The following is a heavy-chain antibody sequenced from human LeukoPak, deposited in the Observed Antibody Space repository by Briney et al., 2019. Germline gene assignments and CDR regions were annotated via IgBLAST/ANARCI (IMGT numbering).Heavy chain of an antibody. V-gene: IGHV1-24*01. CDR3: ARRGYCSSTSCLDY. CDR2: FDPEDGET. J-gene: IGHJ4*02. Sequence: ASVKVSCKVSGYTLTELSMHWVRQAPGKGLEWMGGFDPEDGETIYAQKFQGRVTMTEDTSTDTAYMELSSLRSEDTAVYNCARRGYCSSTSCLDYWGQGTLVTVSS. CDR1: GYTLTELS. D-gene: IGHD2-2*01.